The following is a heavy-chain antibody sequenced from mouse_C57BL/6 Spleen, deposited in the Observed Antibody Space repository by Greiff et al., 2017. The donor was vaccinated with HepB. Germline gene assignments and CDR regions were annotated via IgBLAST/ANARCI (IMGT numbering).Heavy chain of an antibody. CDR3: ARATAQATYFDY. V-gene: IGHV1-81*01. CDR1: GYTFTSYG. D-gene: IGHD3-2*02. J-gene: IGHJ2*01. Sequence: VQLQESGAELARPGASVKLSCKASGYTFTSYGISWVKQRTGQGLEWIGEIYPRSGNTYYNEKFKGKATLTADKSSSTAYMELRSLTSEDSAVYFCARATAQATYFDYWGQGTTLTVSS. CDR2: IYPRSGNT.